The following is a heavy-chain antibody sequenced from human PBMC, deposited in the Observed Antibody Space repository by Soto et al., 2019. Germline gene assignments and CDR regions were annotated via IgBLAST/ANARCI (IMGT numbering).Heavy chain of an antibody. D-gene: IGHD2-8*02. CDR1: GGSISSINDY. Sequence: SETLSLTCTVSGGSISSINDYWGWIRQPPGKGLEWIGSIYYSGSSYYNPSLKSRVTISVDTSKNQFSLKLNSVTAADTAVYFCAGIASLGTVVHWGQGTLVTVSS. J-gene: IGHJ5*02. V-gene: IGHV4-39*01. CDR3: AGIASLGTVVH. CDR2: IYYSGSS.